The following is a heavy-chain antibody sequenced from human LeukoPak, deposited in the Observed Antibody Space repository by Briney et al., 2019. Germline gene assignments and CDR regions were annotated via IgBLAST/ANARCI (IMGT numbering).Heavy chain of an antibody. V-gene: IGHV1-8*03. D-gene: IGHD4/OR15-4a*01. CDR1: GYIFTNYD. CDR3: ARAFGYDAKKFDY. Sequence: ASVKVSCKASGYIFTNYDINWVRQVTGQGLEWMGWMNPHSGNTGYAQKFQGRITITRNTSISTAYMDLSSLRSEDTAIYYCARAFGYDAKKFDYWGQGTLVTVSS. J-gene: IGHJ4*02. CDR2: MNPHSGNT.